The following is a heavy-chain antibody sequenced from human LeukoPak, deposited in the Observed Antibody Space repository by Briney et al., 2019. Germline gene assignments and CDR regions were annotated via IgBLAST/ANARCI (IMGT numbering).Heavy chain of an antibody. Sequence: PGGSLRLSCAASGFTFSSYAMSWVRQASGKGLEWVSGISGSGGSTYYADSVKCRFTISRDNSKNTLYLQMNSLRAEDTAVYYCAKDLHYYDSSGYYYEGYWGQGTLVSVSS. D-gene: IGHD3-22*01. CDR2: ISGSGGST. V-gene: IGHV3-23*01. J-gene: IGHJ4*02. CDR1: GFTFSSYA. CDR3: AKDLHYYDSSGYYYEGY.